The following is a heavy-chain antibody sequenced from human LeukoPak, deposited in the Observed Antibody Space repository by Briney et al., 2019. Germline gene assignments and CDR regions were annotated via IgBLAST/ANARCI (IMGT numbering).Heavy chain of an antibody. V-gene: IGHV1-69*04. Sequence: ASVKVSCKASGGTFSSYAISWVRQAPGQGLGWMGRIIPILGIANYAQKFQGRVTITADKSTSTAYMELSSLRSEDTAVYYCAREHAYCGGDCYPSPFDYWGQGTLVTVSS. J-gene: IGHJ4*02. CDR1: GGTFSSYA. CDR3: AREHAYCGGDCYPSPFDY. D-gene: IGHD2-21*02. CDR2: IIPILGIA.